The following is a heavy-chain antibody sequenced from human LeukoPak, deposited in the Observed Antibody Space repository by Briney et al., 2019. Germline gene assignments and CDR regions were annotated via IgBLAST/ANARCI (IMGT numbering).Heavy chain of an antibody. Sequence: SETLSLTCTVSGGSINSHYWSWIRQPPGEGLEWIGYVFYPGSTNYNPSLKSRVTMSLHTSRDQFSLRLTSVTAGDTAIYYCAGRPADSTWYGVVDYWSKETLVTVSS. D-gene: IGHD6-13*01. CDR3: AGRPADSTWYGVVDY. CDR1: GGSINSHY. CDR2: VFYPGST. J-gene: IGHJ4*02. V-gene: IGHV4-59*11.